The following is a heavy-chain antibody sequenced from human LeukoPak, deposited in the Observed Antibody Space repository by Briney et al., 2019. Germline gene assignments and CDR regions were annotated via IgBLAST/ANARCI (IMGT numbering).Heavy chain of an antibody. CDR1: GFTFSSYW. V-gene: IGHV3-7*01. CDR2: IKQDGSEK. CDR3: ARRGYYYDSSGYYLGGFDY. Sequence: GSLRLSCAASGFTFSSYWMSWVRQAPGKGLEWVANIKQDGSEKYYVDSVKGRFTISRDNAKNSLYLQMNSLRAEDTAVYYCARRGYYYDSSGYYLGGFDYWGQGTLVTVSS. J-gene: IGHJ4*02. D-gene: IGHD3-22*01.